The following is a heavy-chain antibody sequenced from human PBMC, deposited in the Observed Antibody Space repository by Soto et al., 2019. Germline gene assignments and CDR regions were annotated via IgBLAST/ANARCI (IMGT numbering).Heavy chain of an antibody. CDR2: ISYDGRNK. CDR3: ARGSGPYYYYGMDV. J-gene: IGHJ6*02. V-gene: IGHV3-30*04. Sequence: QVQLVESGGGVVQPGRSLRLSCAASGFTFSSYAMHWVRQAPGKGLGWVAIISYDGRNKDYADSVKGRFTISRDNSKNTLYLQMNSLTAEDTAVYYCARGSGPYYYYGMDVWGQGTTVTVSS. CDR1: GFTFSSYA. D-gene: IGHD2-15*01.